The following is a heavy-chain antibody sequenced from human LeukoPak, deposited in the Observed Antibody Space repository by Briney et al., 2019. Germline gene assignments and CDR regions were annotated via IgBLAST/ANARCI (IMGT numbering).Heavy chain of an antibody. J-gene: IGHJ4*02. CDR1: GYIFTSNY. CDR2: IYPRDGST. V-gene: IGHV1-46*01. CDR3: ARDQEGFDY. Sequence: ASVKVSCKASGYIFTSNYIHWVRQAPGQGLEWMGMIYPRDGSTSYAQRFQDRVTVTRDTSTSTVHMELSGLRFEDTAVYYCARDQEGFDYWGQGTQVTVSS.